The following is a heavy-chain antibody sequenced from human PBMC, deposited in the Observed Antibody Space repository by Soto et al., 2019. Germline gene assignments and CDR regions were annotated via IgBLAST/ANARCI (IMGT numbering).Heavy chain of an antibody. CDR3: AKGATVTTHYQYYGMDV. J-gene: IGHJ6*02. Sequence: GGSLRLSCAASGVTFDDFAMFWVRQVPGKGLEWISLVNWDGDTTFYADSVKGRFIISRDNSKNSVYLQMNSLRSEDSAMYYCAKGATVTTHYQYYGMDVWGQGTTVTVPS. CDR1: GVTFDDFA. D-gene: IGHD4-17*01. V-gene: IGHV3-43D*04. CDR2: VNWDGDTT.